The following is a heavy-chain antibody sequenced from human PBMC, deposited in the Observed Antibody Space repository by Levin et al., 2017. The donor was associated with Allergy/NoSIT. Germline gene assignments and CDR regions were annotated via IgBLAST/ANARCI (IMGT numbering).Heavy chain of an antibody. CDR1: GGSISSYY. Sequence: SETLSLTCTVSGGSISSYYWSWIRQPPGKGLEWIGYIYYSGSTNYNPSLKSRVTISVDTSKNQFSLKLSSVTAADTAVYYCARAPQYGDYGMDVWGQGTTVTVSS. V-gene: IGHV4-59*01. CDR3: ARAPQYGDYGMDV. J-gene: IGHJ6*02. CDR2: IYYSGST. D-gene: IGHD4-17*01.